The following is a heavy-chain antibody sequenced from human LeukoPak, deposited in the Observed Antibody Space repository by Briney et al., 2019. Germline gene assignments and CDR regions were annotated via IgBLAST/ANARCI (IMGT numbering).Heavy chain of an antibody. CDR2: IYYSGST. D-gene: IGHD3-22*01. J-gene: IGHJ4*02. CDR3: ARTDSSGYYSVNFYFDY. Sequence: PSETLSLTCTVSGGSISNKYWSWIRQPPGKGLEWIGYIYYSGSTNYNPSLKSRVTILVDTSENQFSLKLSSVTAADTAVYFCARTDSSGYYSVNFYFDYWGQGTLVAVSS. CDR1: GGSISNKY. V-gene: IGHV4-59*01.